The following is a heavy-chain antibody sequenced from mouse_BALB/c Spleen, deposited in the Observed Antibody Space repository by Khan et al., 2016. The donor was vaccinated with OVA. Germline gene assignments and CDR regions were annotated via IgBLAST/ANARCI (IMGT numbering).Heavy chain of an antibody. CDR3: ACHIAGSFAY. Sequence: EVQLQESGGELVKPGGSLKLSCAASGFTFSSYSMSWVRQTPDKRLEWVATISSGGDYTYYPDSVKGRFTFSRDDAKNTLYLQMSSLKSEDTALYCYACHIAGSFAYWGQGTLVTVSA. V-gene: IGHV5-6*01. J-gene: IGHJ3*01. D-gene: IGHD1-1*01. CDR1: GFTFSSYS. CDR2: ISSGGDYT.